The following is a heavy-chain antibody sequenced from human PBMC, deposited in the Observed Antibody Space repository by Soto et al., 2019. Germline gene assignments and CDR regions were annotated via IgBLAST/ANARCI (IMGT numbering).Heavy chain of an antibody. CDR2: IIPIFGTA. D-gene: IGHD6-6*01. V-gene: IGHV1-69*01. J-gene: IGHJ6*02. CDR3: ARGRPPIEYSSSSWNYYYGMDV. Sequence: QVQLVQSGAEVKKPGSSVKVSCKASGGTFSSYAISWVRQAPGQGLEWMGGIIPIFGTANYAQKFQGRVTITADESTSTAYMELSSLRSEDTAVYYCARGRPPIEYSSSSWNYYYGMDVWGQVTTVTVAS. CDR1: GGTFSSYA.